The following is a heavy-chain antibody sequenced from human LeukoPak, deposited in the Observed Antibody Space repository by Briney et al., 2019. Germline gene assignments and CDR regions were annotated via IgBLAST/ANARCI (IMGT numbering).Heavy chain of an antibody. V-gene: IGHV3-23*01. CDR2: ISGSGGST. Sequence: GGSLRLSCAASGFTFSSYAMSWVRQAPGKGLEWVSAISGSGGSTYYADSVKGRFTISRDNSKNTLYLQMNRLRAEDTAVYYCAKDSAEGDWNHPPDYWGQGTLVTVSS. CDR1: GFTFSSYA. CDR3: AKDSAEGDWNHPPDY. J-gene: IGHJ4*02. D-gene: IGHD1-1*01.